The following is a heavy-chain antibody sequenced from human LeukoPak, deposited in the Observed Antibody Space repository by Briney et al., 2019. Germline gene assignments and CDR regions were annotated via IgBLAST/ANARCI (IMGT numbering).Heavy chain of an antibody. D-gene: IGHD3-10*01. CDR1: GFTFINYN. CDR2: VSSSSAYI. Sequence: PGGSLRLSCAASGFTFINYNMNWVRQAPGKGLEWVSSVSSSSAYIYYADSVKGRFTISRDNAKKSLYLQMNSLRAEDTAVYYCARVGGITLALAPSPFPDYNYYYMDVWGKGTTVTVSS. CDR3: ARVGGITLALAPSPFPDYNYYYMDV. V-gene: IGHV3-21*01. J-gene: IGHJ6*03.